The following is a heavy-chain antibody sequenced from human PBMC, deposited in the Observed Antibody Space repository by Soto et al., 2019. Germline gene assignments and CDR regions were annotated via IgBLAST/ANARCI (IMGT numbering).Heavy chain of an antibody. J-gene: IGHJ4*01. CDR3: ARGRGWRDY. V-gene: IGHV1-8*01. Sequence: ASVKVSCKASGYSFTSYDINWVRQATGQGLEWMGWMDPKTGNADYGQKFQGRVTMTRNTSISTAYMELSSLTSEDTAVYYCARGRGWRDYWGHGTLVTVSS. CDR2: MDPKTGNA. D-gene: IGHD6-19*01. CDR1: GYSFTSYD.